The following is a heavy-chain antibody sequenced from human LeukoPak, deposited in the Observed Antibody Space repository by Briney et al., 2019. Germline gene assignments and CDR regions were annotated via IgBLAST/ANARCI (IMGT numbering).Heavy chain of an antibody. D-gene: IGHD4-23*01. CDR3: SKDTGGNGAYFYAMDV. Sequence: GGSLRLSCVGSGFAFHNYAMHWVRRPPGKGLEWVSAINWNSDTKAYADSVKGRFTISRDRARNSLYLQMDSLRPEDTALYYCSKDTGGNGAYFYAMDVWGQGTSVTVSS. J-gene: IGHJ6*02. V-gene: IGHV3-9*01. CDR1: GFAFHNYA. CDR2: INWNSDTK.